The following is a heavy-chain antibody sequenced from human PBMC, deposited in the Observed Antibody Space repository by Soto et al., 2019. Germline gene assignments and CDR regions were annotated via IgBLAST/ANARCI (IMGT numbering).Heavy chain of an antibody. J-gene: IGHJ4*02. V-gene: IGHV4-4*02. Sequence: QVQLQESGPGLVKPSGTLSLTCSVSGDSISSGNWWTWVRKPPGKGLEWIGEIYHSGTTNYSPSLKSRVTISVDKSKNQFSLKLTSVTAADTAVYYCAREPNYGGNAGYFDYWGQGTLVTVSP. CDR2: IYHSGTT. D-gene: IGHD4-17*01. CDR3: AREPNYGGNAGYFDY. CDR1: GDSISSGNW.